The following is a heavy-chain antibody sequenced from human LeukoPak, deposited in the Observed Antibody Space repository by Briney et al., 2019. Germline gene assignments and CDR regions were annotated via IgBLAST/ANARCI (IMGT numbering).Heavy chain of an antibody. D-gene: IGHD3-22*01. V-gene: IGHV1-24*01. CDR2: FDPEDGET. J-gene: IGHJ5*02. Sequence: ASVEVSCKVSGYTLTELSMHWVRQAPGKGLEWMGGFDPEDGETIYAQKFQGRVTMTEDTSTDTAYMELSSLRSEDTAVYYCATPKFGYYYDSSGLNNWFDPWGQGTLVTVSS. CDR1: GYTLTELS. CDR3: ATPKFGYYYDSSGLNNWFDP.